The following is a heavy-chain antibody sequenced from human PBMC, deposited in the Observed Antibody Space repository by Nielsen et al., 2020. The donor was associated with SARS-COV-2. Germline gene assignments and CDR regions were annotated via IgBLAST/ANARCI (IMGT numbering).Heavy chain of an antibody. D-gene: IGHD6-13*01. CDR1: GFTFSSYW. CDR2: IRSKAYGGTT. J-gene: IGHJ4*02. CDR3: TRGSSWYGY. Sequence: GGSLRLSCAASGFTFSSYWMSWFRQAPGKGLEWVGFIRSKAYGGTTEYAASVKGRFTISRDDSKSIAYLQMNSLKTEDTAVYYCTRGSSWYGYWGQGTLVTVSS. V-gene: IGHV3-49*03.